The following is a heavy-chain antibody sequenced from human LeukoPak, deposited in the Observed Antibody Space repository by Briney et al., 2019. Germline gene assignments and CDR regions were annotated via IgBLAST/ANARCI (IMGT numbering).Heavy chain of an antibody. Sequence: PGGSLRLSCAASGFTFSDHYMDWVRQAPGKGLEWVGRTRNKANSYTTEYAASVKGRFTISRDDSKNSLYLQMNSLKTEGTAVYYCAREGSSSKSFDIWGQGTMVTVSS. V-gene: IGHV3-72*01. D-gene: IGHD6-6*01. CDR1: GFTFSDHY. CDR2: TRNKANSYTT. J-gene: IGHJ3*02. CDR3: AREGSSSKSFDI.